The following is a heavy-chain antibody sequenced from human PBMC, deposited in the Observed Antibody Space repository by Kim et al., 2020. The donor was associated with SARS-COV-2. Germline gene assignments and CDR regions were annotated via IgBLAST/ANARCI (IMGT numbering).Heavy chain of an antibody. CDR1: SISSRSYY. J-gene: IGHJ3*02. V-gene: IGHV4-39*01. CDR2: IYYSGST. D-gene: IGHD3-22*01. Sequence: SISSRSYYWGSIRQPPGSGLGWSGSIYYSGSTCYTPSHKSRVTISVDTSKDQVSPKPSSVTAADTAVYYCPRHHQNRSSYDSSGSYAFDNW. CDR3: PRHHQNRSSYDSSGSYAFDN.